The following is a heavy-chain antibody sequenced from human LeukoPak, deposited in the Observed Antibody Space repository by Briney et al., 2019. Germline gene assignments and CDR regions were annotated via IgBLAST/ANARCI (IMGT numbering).Heavy chain of an antibody. CDR1: GYTFTSYY. CDR2: INPSGGST. CDR3: ARGASPYDSSGYYSN. V-gene: IGHV1-46*01. D-gene: IGHD3-22*01. J-gene: IGHJ4*02. Sequence: ASVKVSCKASGYTFTSYYMHWVRQAPGQGLEWMGIINPSGGSTSYAQKFQGRVTMTRDTSTSTAYMEMRSLRSEDTAVYYCARGASPYDSSGYYSNWGQGTLVTVSS.